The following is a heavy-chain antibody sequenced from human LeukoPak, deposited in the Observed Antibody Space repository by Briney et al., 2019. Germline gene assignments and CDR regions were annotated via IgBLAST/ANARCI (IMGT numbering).Heavy chain of an antibody. CDR2: IRYDGSNK. CDR3: ARDRGETYYYDSSGYSALDY. J-gene: IGHJ4*02. Sequence: GGSLRLSCAASGFTFSSYGMHWVRQAPGKGLEWVAFIRYDGSNKYYADSVKGRFTISRDNSKNTLYLQMNSLRAEDTAVYYCARDRGETYYYDSSGYSALDYWGQGTLVTVSS. D-gene: IGHD3-22*01. V-gene: IGHV3-30*02. CDR1: GFTFSSYG.